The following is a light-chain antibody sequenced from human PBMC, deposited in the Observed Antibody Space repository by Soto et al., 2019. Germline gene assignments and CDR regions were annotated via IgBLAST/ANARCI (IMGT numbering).Light chain of an antibody. J-gene: IGKJ4*01. CDR1: ETVATN. V-gene: IGKV3-15*01. CDR2: GAS. CDR3: QQYNNWPLT. Sequence: EVVMTQSPATLSVSPGERATLSCRASETVATNLAWYQQKPGQAPRLLISGASTRAAGISDRFRGSGSGTEFTLTISSLRSEDSAIYYCQQYNNWPLTFGGGTKV.